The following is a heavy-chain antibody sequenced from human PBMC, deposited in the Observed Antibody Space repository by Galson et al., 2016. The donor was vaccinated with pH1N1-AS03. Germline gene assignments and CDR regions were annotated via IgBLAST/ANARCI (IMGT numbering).Heavy chain of an antibody. Sequence: SETLSLTCTVSGGSLSSYYWSWIRQPPGKRLEWIGNIYSSGNTIYNPSLKSRVTISVDTSKNQFSLKLSSVTAADTAVYYCARDREVPTLEYYYYYYGMDVWGQGTTVTVSS. CDR1: GGSLSSYY. CDR3: ARDREVPTLEYYYYYYGMDV. CDR2: IYSSGNT. J-gene: IGHJ6*02. V-gene: IGHV4-59*12.